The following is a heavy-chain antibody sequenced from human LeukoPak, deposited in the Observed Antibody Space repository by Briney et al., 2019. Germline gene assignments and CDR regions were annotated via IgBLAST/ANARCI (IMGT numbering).Heavy chain of an antibody. Sequence: GSLRLSCAASGFTFSSYAMHWVRQAPGKGLEWVAVISYDGSNKYYADSVKGRFTISRDNSKNTLYLQMNSLRAEDTAVYYCARDFLSSITTYWGQGTLVTVSS. V-gene: IGHV3-30-3*01. CDR2: ISYDGSNK. D-gene: IGHD3-10*01. CDR1: GFTFSSYA. J-gene: IGHJ4*02. CDR3: ARDFLSSITTY.